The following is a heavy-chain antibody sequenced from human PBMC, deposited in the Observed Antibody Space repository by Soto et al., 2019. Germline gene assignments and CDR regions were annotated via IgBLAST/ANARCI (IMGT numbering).Heavy chain of an antibody. V-gene: IGHV3-74*01. J-gene: IGHJ6*02. Sequence: GGSLRLSCAASGFTFSSYWMHWVRQAPGKGLVWVSRINSDGSSTSYADSVKGRFTISRDNAKNTLYLQMNSLRAEDTAVYYCARGYFGYGMDVWGQGTTVTVSS. CDR1: GFTFSSYW. D-gene: IGHD3-22*01. CDR3: ARGYFGYGMDV. CDR2: INSDGSST.